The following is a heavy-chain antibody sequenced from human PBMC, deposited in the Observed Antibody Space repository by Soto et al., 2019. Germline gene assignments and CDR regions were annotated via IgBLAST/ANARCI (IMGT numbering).Heavy chain of an antibody. J-gene: IGHJ6*02. Sequence: ASVEVSCKASGGTFSSYSISWVRQAPGQGLEWMGGIIPIFGTANYAQKFQGRVTITADESTSTAYMELSSLRSEDTAVYYCARDPGGNSYYYYYGMDVWGQGTTVTVSS. CDR2: IIPIFGTA. CDR1: GGTFSSYS. D-gene: IGHD2-21*02. CDR3: ARDPGGNSYYYYYGMDV. V-gene: IGHV1-69*13.